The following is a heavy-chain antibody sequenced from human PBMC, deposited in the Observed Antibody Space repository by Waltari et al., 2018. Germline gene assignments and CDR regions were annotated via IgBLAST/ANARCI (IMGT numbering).Heavy chain of an antibody. Sequence: EVQLVQSGTQVKKPGESLRISCKASGYSFSSYWIGWVRQMPGKGMEWMGIFFPRDSDTRYTPSSQGRVTISADKSTGTAYLQFSSLTASDTAMYFCARELIWPGELGPFDLWGQGTFVSVSS. V-gene: IGHV5-51*01. CDR3: ARELIWPGELGPFDL. D-gene: IGHD1-26*01. CDR1: GYSFSSYW. J-gene: IGHJ3*01. CDR2: FFPRDSDT.